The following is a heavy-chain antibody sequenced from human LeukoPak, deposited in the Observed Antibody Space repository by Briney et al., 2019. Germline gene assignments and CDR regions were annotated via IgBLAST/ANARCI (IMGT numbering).Heavy chain of an antibody. V-gene: IGHV4-59*01. CDR3: ARDIFKTTDCSSTSCYPGY. CDR2: IYYSGST. CDR1: GGSISSYY. J-gene: IGHJ4*02. Sequence: SETLSLTCTVSGGSISSYYWSWIRQPPGKGLEWIGYIYYSGSTNYNPSLKSRVTISVDTSKNQFSLKLSSVTAADTAVYYCARDIFKTTDCSSTSCYPGYWGQGTLVTVSS. D-gene: IGHD2-2*01.